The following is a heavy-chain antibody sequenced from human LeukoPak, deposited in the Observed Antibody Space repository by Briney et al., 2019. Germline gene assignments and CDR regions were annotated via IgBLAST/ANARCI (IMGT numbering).Heavy chain of an antibody. J-gene: IGHJ4*02. Sequence: PSETLSLTCTVSGGSISSSSYYWGWIRQPPGKGLEWIGSIYYSGSTYYNPPLKSRVTISVDTSKNQFSLKLSSVTAADTAVYYCARTPGACIAAAGTSCGYFDYWGQGTLVTVSS. V-gene: IGHV4-39*01. CDR2: IYYSGST. D-gene: IGHD6-13*01. CDR1: GGSISSSSYY. CDR3: ARTPGACIAAAGTSCGYFDY.